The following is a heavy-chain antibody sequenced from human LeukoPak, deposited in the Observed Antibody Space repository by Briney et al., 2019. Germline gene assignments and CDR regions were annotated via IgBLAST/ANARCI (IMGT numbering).Heavy chain of an antibody. Sequence: GGSLRLSCAASGFTFSDYYMSWVRQAPGKGLEWVSYISSSGSTIYYADCVKGRFTISRDNAKNSLYLQMNSLRAEDTAVYYCARDRVGSSSWTDYWGQGTLVTVSS. V-gene: IGHV3-11*04. CDR1: GFTFSDYY. D-gene: IGHD6-13*01. J-gene: IGHJ4*02. CDR3: ARDRVGSSSWTDY. CDR2: ISSSGSTI.